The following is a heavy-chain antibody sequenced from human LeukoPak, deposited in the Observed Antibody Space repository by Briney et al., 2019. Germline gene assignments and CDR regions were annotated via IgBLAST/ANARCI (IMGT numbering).Heavy chain of an antibody. CDR3: VGGDYAQY. D-gene: IGHD4-17*01. V-gene: IGHV3-74*01. CDR2: INSDGTST. Sequence: PGGSLRLSCAASGFTFSSYLMHWVRQAPGKGLVWVSRINSDGTSTNYADSVKGRFTISRDNAKNTLYLQMNSLRAEDAAVYYCVGGDYAQYWGQGTLVTVSS. J-gene: IGHJ4*02. CDR1: GFTFSSYL.